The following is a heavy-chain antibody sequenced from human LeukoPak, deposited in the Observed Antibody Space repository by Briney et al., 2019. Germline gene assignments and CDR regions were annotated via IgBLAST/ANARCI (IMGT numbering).Heavy chain of an antibody. CDR2: IIPILGIA. D-gene: IGHD6-13*01. Sequence: SVKVSCKASGGTFSSYTISWVRQAPGQGIEWMGRIIPILGIANYAQKFQGRVTITADKSTSTAYMELSSLRSGDTAVYYCARVGSSSWPELDYWGQGTLVTVSS. CDR1: GGTFSSYT. J-gene: IGHJ4*02. V-gene: IGHV1-69*02. CDR3: ARVGSSSWPELDY.